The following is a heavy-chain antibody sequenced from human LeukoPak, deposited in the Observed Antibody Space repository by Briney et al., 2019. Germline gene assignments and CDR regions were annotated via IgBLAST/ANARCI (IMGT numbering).Heavy chain of an antibody. CDR2: ISAYNGNT. CDR3: ARLVVDIVATIQDY. D-gene: IGHD5-12*01. Sequence: ASVKVSCKASGYTFTSYGISWVRQAPGQGLEWMGWISAYNGNTNYAQKLQGRVTMTTDTSTSTAYMELRRLRSDDTAVYYCARLVVDIVATIQDYWGQGTLVTVSS. CDR1: GYTFTSYG. V-gene: IGHV1-18*01. J-gene: IGHJ4*02.